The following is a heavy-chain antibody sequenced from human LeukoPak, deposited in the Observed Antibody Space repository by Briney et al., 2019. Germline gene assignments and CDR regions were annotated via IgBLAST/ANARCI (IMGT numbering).Heavy chain of an antibody. V-gene: IGHV3-74*01. CDR2: ISTDGNST. J-gene: IGHJ3*02. Sequence: GGSLRLSCAASGFTFSRYWMNWVRQAPGKGLVWVSRISTDGNSTIYADSVKGRFIISRDNSKNTLYLQMNSLRAEDTAVYYCARPIVVVTNDAFDIWGQGTMVTVSS. D-gene: IGHD3-22*01. CDR1: GFTFSRYW. CDR3: ARPIVVVTNDAFDI.